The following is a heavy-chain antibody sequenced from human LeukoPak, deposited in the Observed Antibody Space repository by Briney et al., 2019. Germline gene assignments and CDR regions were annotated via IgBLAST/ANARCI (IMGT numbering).Heavy chain of an antibody. CDR2: IHQIGST. CDR1: GYSISIDYY. D-gene: IGHD3-22*01. V-gene: IGHV4-38-2*02. CDR3: ARGGTGYYDSSYYYPY. Sequence: PSETLSLICNVSGYSISIDYYWGWIRQPPGKGLECIASIHQIGSTYYNPSLKSRVSILMDKSKNQFSLRLNSVTAADTAVYYCARGGTGYYDSSYYYPYWGQGTLVTDSS. J-gene: IGHJ4*02.